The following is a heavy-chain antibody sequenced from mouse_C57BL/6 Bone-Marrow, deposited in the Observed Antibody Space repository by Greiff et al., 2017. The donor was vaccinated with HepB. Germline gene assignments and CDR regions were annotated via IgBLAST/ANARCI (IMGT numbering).Heavy chain of an antibody. D-gene: IGHD2-4*01. V-gene: IGHV1-5*01. J-gene: IGHJ4*01. CDR3: TLIYYDYDGYAMDY. CDR1: GYTFTSYW. Sequence: EVQLQQSGTVLARPGASVKMSCKTSGYTFTSYWMHWVKQRPGQGLEWIGAIYPGNSDTSYNQKFKGKAKLTAVTSASTAYMELSSLTNDDSAVYYCTLIYYDYDGYAMDYWGQGTSVTVSS. CDR2: IYPGNSDT.